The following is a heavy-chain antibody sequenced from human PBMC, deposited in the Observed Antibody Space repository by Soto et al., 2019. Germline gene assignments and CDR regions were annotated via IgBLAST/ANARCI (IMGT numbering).Heavy chain of an antibody. J-gene: IGHJ5*01. V-gene: IGHV5-51*01. D-gene: IGHD2-15*01. Sequence: EVQLVQSGAEVKKPGESLKISCHGSGYTFTRYWIGWVRQMPAKGLEWMGIIYPGDSDIRYSSYFQGQVTISADKTISTAYLQWSSLKDSDTAMYYCARQVGADDAVEVGAAILQQNWFDSWSQGSQVTVTS. CDR3: ARQVGADDAVEVGAAILQQNWFDS. CDR2: IYPGDSDI. CDR1: GYTFTRYW.